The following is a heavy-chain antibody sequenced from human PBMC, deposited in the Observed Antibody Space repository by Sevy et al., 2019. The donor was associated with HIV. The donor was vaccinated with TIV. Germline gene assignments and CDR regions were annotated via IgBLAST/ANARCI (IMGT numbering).Heavy chain of an antibody. CDR3: ARYLRGDFAGGFDS. CDR2: IDYSGST. D-gene: IGHD4-17*01. Sequence: SETLSLTCSVSGASISSSSYYWGWIRQPPGKGLEWIGSIDYSGSTYYTPALKSRGTISGDASKNQFSLKLRSVTAADTAFYYCARYLRGDFAGGFDSSGQGAMVTVSS. J-gene: IGHJ5*01. CDR1: GASISSSSYY. V-gene: IGHV4-39*01.